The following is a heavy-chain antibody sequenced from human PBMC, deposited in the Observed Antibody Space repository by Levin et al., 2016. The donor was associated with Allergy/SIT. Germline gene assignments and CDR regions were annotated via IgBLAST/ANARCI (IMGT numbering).Heavy chain of an antibody. Sequence: ASVKVSCKASGYTFTSYAMNWVRQAPGQGLEWMGWINTNTGNPTYAQGFTGRFVFSLDTSVSTAYLQISSLKAEDTAVYYCARGTTVTHWGWFDPWGQGTLVTVSS. CDR1: GYTFTSYA. CDR3: ARGTTVTHWGWFDP. CDR2: INTNTGNP. D-gene: IGHD4-17*01. J-gene: IGHJ5*02. V-gene: IGHV7-4-1*02.